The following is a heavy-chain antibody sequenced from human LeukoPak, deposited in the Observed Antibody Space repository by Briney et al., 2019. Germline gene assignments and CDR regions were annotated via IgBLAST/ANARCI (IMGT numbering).Heavy chain of an antibody. D-gene: IGHD2-2*01. CDR2: ISGSGGST. Sequence: PGGSLRLSCAASGFTFSSYAMSWVRQAPGKGLEWVSAISGSGGSTYYADSVKGQFTISRDNSKNTLYLQMNSLRAEDTAVYYCGGAPGVPAAGATFDYWGQGTLVTVSS. J-gene: IGHJ4*02. CDR3: GGAPGVPAAGATFDY. CDR1: GFTFSSYA. V-gene: IGHV3-23*01.